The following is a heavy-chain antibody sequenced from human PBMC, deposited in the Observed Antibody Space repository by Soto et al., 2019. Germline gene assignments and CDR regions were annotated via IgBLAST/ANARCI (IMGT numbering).Heavy chain of an antibody. D-gene: IGHD3-22*01. CDR1: GGSISSYY. CDR2: IYYSGST. V-gene: IGHV4-59*01. J-gene: IGHJ4*02. CDR3: ASVHPSGYYATFDY. Sequence: QVQLQESGPGLVKPSETLSLTCTVSGGSISSYYWSWIRQPPGKGLEWIGYIYYSGSTNYNPSLKSRVTISVDTSKNQFSLKLSSVTAADTAVYYCASVHPSGYYATFDYWGQGTLVTVSS.